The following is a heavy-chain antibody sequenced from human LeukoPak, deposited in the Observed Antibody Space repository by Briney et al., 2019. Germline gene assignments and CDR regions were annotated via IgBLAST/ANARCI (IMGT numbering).Heavy chain of an antibody. CDR1: GYTFTSYG. Sequence: ASVNVSCKASGYTFTSYGISWVRQAPGQGLEWMGWISAYNGNTNYAQKLQGRVTMTTDTSTSTAYMELRSLRSDDTAVYYCARVPGFPYGDSTYYYYGMDVWGQGTTVTVSS. D-gene: IGHD4-17*01. CDR3: ARVPGFPYGDSTYYYYGMDV. J-gene: IGHJ6*02. V-gene: IGHV1-18*01. CDR2: ISAYNGNT.